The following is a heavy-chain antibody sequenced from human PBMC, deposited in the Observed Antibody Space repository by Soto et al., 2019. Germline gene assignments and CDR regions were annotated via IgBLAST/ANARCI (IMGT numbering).Heavy chain of an antibody. D-gene: IGHD6-19*01. CDR1: GGTFSSYT. CDR3: ARGHGWTDFDY. CDR2: IIPILGIA. V-gene: IGHV1-69*02. J-gene: IGHJ4*02. Sequence: QVQLVQSGAEVKKPGSSVKVSCKASGGTFSSYTISWVRQAPGQGLEWMGRIIPILGIANYAQKFQGRVTITADKSTSTAYMELSRLRSEDTAVYYCARGHGWTDFDYWGQGTLVTVSS.